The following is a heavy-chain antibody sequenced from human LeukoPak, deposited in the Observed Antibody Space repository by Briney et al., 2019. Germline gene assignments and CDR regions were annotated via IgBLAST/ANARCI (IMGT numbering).Heavy chain of an antibody. Sequence: SVKVSCKASGGTFSSYAISWVRQAPGQGLEWMGGIIPIFGTANYAQKFQGRVTITTDESTSTAYMELSSLRSEDTAVYYCARDFGYSSSWYYYYMDVRGKGTTVTVSS. CDR1: GGTFSSYA. D-gene: IGHD6-13*01. CDR2: IIPIFGTA. CDR3: ARDFGYSSSWYYYYMDV. V-gene: IGHV1-69*05. J-gene: IGHJ6*03.